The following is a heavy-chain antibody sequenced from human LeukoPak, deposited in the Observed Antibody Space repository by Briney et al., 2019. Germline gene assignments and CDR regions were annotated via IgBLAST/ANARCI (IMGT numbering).Heavy chain of an antibody. D-gene: IGHD3-10*01. CDR2: ISYDGSNK. CDR3: ARRAAGRPGADYFQH. Sequence: PGGSLRLSCAASGFTFSTYAMHWVRQAPGKGLEWVALISYDGSNKYYADSVKGRFTISRGNAKNSLYLQMNSLRDEDTAVYYCARRAAGRPGADYFQHWGQGILVTVSS. V-gene: IGHV3-30-3*01. J-gene: IGHJ1*01. CDR1: GFTFSTYA.